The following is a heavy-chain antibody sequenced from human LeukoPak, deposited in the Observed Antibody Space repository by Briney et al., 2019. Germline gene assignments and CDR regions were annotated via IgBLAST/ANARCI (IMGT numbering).Heavy chain of an antibody. CDR2: TYYSGST. J-gene: IGHJ4*02. D-gene: IGHD3-10*01. Sequence: PSETLSLTCTVSGGSISSYYWSWIRQPPGKGLEWIGYTYYSGSTNYNSSLKSRVTISVDTSKNQFSLRLSSVTAADTAVYYCARAGYYYGSGSYYTFDYWGQGTLVTVSS. CDR1: GGSISSYY. CDR3: ARAGYYYGSGSYYTFDY. V-gene: IGHV4-59*12.